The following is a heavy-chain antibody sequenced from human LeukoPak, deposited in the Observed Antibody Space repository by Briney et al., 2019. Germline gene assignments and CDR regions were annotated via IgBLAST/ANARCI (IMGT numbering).Heavy chain of an antibody. Sequence: GGSLRLSCAASGFTFSSYAMPWVRQAPGKGLEWVAVISYDGSNKYYADSVKGRFTISRDNSKNTLYLQMNSLRAEDTAVYYCARGSRIDYDSSDDAFDIWGQGTMVTVSS. CDR3: ARGSRIDYDSSDDAFDI. CDR1: GFTFSSYA. CDR2: ISYDGSNK. D-gene: IGHD3-22*01. J-gene: IGHJ3*02. V-gene: IGHV3-30-3*01.